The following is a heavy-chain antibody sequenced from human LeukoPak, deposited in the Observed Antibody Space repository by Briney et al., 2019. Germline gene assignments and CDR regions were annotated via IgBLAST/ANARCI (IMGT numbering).Heavy chain of an antibody. CDR1: GGTFSSYA. CDR2: IIPIFGTA. V-gene: IGHV1-69*06. CDR3: AVNSMIVASNWFDP. J-gene: IGHJ5*02. D-gene: IGHD3-22*01. Sequence: SVKVSCKASGGTFSSYAISWVRQAPGQGLEWMGGIIPIFGTANYAQRFQGRVTITADKSTSTAYMELSSLRSEDTAVYYCAVNSMIVASNWFDPWGQGTLVTVSS.